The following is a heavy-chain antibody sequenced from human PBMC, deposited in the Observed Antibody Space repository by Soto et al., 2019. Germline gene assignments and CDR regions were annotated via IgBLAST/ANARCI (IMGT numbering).Heavy chain of an antibody. CDR1: GFTFSSYS. D-gene: IGHD2-2*01. V-gene: IGHV3-21*01. J-gene: IGHJ6*03. CDR3: ARIGVVVPAAMSYYYYYMDV. Sequence: GGSLRLSCAASGFTFSSYSMNWVRQAPGKGLEWVSSISSSSYIYYADSVKGRFTISRDNAKNSLYLQMNSLRAEDTAVYYCARIGVVVPAAMSYYYYYMDVWGKGTTVTVSS. CDR2: ISSSSYI.